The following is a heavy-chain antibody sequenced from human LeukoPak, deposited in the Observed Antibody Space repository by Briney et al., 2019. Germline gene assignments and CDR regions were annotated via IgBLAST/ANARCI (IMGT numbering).Heavy chain of an antibody. CDR2: IKSKTDGGTT. CDR1: GFTFSNAW. D-gene: IGHD6-13*01. V-gene: IGHV3-15*01. Sequence: GGSLRLSCAASGFTFSNAWMSWVRQAPGKGLEWVARIKSKTDGGTTDYAAPVKGRFTISRDDSKNTLYLQMNSLKTEDTAVYYCTTEGQQLVRIYYYYMDVWGKGTTVTVSS. CDR3: TTEGQQLVRIYYYYMDV. J-gene: IGHJ6*03.